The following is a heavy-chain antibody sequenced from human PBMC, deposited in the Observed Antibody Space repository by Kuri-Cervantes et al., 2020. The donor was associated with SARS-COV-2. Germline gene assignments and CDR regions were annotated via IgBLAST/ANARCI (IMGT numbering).Heavy chain of an antibody. CDR3: ASRGLTVVPT. D-gene: IGHD2-2*01. V-gene: IGHV4-39*01. CDR1: GDTISSYSGSFHY. Sequence: LRLPCTVSGDTISSYSGSFHYWPWIRQPPGKGLEWIGSIYHDGSTYSNPSLKGRVTISVDTSKNQISLKLSSVTAADTAVYYCASRGLTVVPTWGQGILVTVSS. CDR2: IYHDGST. J-gene: IGHJ4*02.